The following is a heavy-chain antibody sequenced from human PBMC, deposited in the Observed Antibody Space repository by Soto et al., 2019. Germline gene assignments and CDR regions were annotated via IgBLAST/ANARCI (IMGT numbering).Heavy chain of an antibody. D-gene: IGHD1-26*01. V-gene: IGHV4-38-2*01. CDR1: NFSISSGYY. CDR3: ARTPSGSYYSVFDY. J-gene: IGHJ4*02. Sequence: PSETLSLTCVVSNFSISSGYYWGWIRQSPGKGLEWIASIYRSGTTSYNPSLKSRVTISVDPSKNQFSLMLTAVTAADTAVYYCARTPSGSYYSVFDYWSRGSMVTVYS. CDR2: IYRSGTT.